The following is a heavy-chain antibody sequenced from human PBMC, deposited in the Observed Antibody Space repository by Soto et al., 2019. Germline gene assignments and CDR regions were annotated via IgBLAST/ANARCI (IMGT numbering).Heavy chain of an antibody. CDR1: GFTFSSYG. Sequence: GVSLRLSCAASGFTFSSYGMHWVRQAPGKGLEWVAVISYDGSNKYYADSVKGRFTISRDNSKNTLYLQMNSLRAEDTAVYYCARSGYSYVYYYYYYGMDVWGQGTTVTVSS. J-gene: IGHJ6*02. V-gene: IGHV3-30*03. D-gene: IGHD5-18*01. CDR3: ARSGYSYVYYYYYYGMDV. CDR2: ISYDGSNK.